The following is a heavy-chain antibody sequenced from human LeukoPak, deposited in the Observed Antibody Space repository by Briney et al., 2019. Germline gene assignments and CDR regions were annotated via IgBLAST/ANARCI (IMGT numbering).Heavy chain of an antibody. CDR3: TRDWGRAGFCDTNNCPDAFDI. D-gene: IGHD1-1*01. J-gene: IGHJ3*02. CDR1: GFNFNIYA. CDR2: VSRSTSHI. Sequence: GRSLRLSCAASGFNFNIYAMNWVRQAPGNGLEWVASVSRSTSHIYYADSVKGRFTISRDNAENSLFLHMNSLRVEDTAVYYCTRDWGRAGFCDTNNCPDAFDIWGQGTMVTVSS. V-gene: IGHV3-21*06.